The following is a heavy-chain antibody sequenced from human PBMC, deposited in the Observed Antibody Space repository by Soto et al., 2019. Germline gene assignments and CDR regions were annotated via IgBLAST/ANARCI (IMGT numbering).Heavy chain of an antibody. V-gene: IGHV1-18*04. CDR2: ITPNSGNT. Sequence: VASVKVSCKTSGYTFTSDGISWVRQAPGQGLEWMGWITPNSGNTNYADNLQGRVTMTTDTSTSTAYMELWRLRSDDTAVYYCAGASSYGSYYYFDYWGQGTLVTVSS. CDR3: AGASSYGSYYYFDY. D-gene: IGHD1-26*01. J-gene: IGHJ4*02. CDR1: GYTFTSDG.